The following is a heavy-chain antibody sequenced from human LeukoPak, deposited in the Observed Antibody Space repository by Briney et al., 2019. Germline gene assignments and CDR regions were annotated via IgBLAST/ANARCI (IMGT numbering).Heavy chain of an antibody. V-gene: IGHV4-34*01. J-gene: IGHJ6*02. D-gene: IGHD5-18*01. CDR1: GGSFSGYY. CDR3: ARGGGIYSYGLYYYYYGMDV. CDR2: INHSGST. Sequence: TSETLSLTCAVYGGSFSGYYWSWIRQPPGKGLEWIGEINHSGSTNYNPSLKSRVTISVYTSKNQFSLKLSSVTAADTAVYYCARGGGIYSYGLYYYYYGMDVWGQGTTVTVSS.